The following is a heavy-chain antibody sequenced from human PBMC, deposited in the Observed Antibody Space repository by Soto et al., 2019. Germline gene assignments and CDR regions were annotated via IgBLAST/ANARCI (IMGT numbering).Heavy chain of an antibody. CDR1: GASISSSY. V-gene: IGHV4-59*08. CDR2: INHRGDT. CDR3: ARQPVAVWVFDQ. D-gene: IGHD6-19*01. J-gene: IGHJ4*02. Sequence: QVQLQESGPGLVKTSETLSLSCTVSGASISSSYWSWIRQPPGRELEWIAYINHRGDTRFNPSLESRVTRVQDTSKNQSSLNRRSATASDTAVYYCARQPVAVWVFDQWGQGTLVTVSS.